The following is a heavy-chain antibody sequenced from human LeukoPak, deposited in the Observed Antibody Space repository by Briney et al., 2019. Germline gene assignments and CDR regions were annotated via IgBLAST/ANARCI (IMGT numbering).Heavy chain of an antibody. CDR1: GFTFNSFA. V-gene: IGHV3-23*01. CDR3: AKSLGVGGYTRYKGFDQ. J-gene: IGHJ4*02. D-gene: IGHD3-16*02. Sequence: GGSLRLSCAASGFTFNSFAMNWVRQAPGKGLEWVSSISGSDGTSHYADFVKGRFTISRDDSKNTLYLQMNSLRAEDTAAYYCAKSLGVGGYTRYKGFDQWGQGTLVVVSS. CDR2: ISGSDGTS.